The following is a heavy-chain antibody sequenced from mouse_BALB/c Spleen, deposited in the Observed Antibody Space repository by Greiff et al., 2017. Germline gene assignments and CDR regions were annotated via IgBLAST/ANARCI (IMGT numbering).Heavy chain of an antibody. J-gene: IGHJ4*01. V-gene: IGHV1-4*01. D-gene: IGHD2-1*01. Sequence: QVQLQQSGAELAKPGASVKMSCKASGYTFTSYTMHWVKQRPGQGLEWIGYINPSSGYTNYNQKFKDKATLTADKSSSTAYMQLSSLTSEDSAVYYCARGGYGNSYAMDYWGQGTSVTVSS. CDR1: GYTFTSYT. CDR2: INPSSGYT. CDR3: ARGGYGNSYAMDY.